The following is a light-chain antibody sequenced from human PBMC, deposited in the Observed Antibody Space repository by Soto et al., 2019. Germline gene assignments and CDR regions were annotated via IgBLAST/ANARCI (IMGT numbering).Light chain of an antibody. Sequence: SVLTQPPSASGTPGQRVTISCSGSSSNIGSNTVNWYQQLPGTAPKLLIYSNNQRPSRVPDRFSGSKSGTSASLAISGLQSEDEADYYCAAWDDSLNGSYVFGTGTKVTVL. CDR2: SNN. V-gene: IGLV1-44*01. CDR1: SSNIGSNT. J-gene: IGLJ1*01. CDR3: AAWDDSLNGSYV.